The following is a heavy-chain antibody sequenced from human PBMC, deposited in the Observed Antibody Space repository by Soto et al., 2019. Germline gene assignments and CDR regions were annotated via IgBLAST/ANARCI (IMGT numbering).Heavy chain of an antibody. J-gene: IGHJ4*02. CDR3: AKLGSSSWSPHYYFDY. CDR1: GFTFNNYA. CDR2: ITSGGEDT. D-gene: IGHD2-2*01. V-gene: IGHV3-23*01. Sequence: EVQLLESGGGLVQPGGSLRLSCAASGFTFNNYAMGWVRQVPGKGLEWVSAITSGGEDTSYVDSVKGRLTIYRDNSKNTLFLQMNSLRAEDTALYYCAKLGSSSWSPHYYFDYWGQGTLVTVSS.